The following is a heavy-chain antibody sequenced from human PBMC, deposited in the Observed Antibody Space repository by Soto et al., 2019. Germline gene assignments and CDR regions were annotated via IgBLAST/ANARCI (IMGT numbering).Heavy chain of an antibody. Sequence: ASVKVSCKASGYTFTSYGISWVRQAPGQGLEWMGWISAYNGNTNYAQKLQGRVTMTTDTSTSTAYMELRSLRSDDTAAYYCARDSTMGYYDFWSGYSDQYYFDYCGQGTLVTVSS. V-gene: IGHV1-18*01. CDR1: GYTFTSYG. D-gene: IGHD3-3*01. CDR3: ARDSTMGYYDFWSGYSDQYYFDY. CDR2: ISAYNGNT. J-gene: IGHJ4*02.